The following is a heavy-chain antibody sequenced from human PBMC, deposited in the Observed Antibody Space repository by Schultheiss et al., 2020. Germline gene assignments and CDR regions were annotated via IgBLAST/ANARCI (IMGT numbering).Heavy chain of an antibody. CDR1: GGSISSSSYY. CDR3: ARSMIVVVNWFDP. CDR2: IYYSGST. J-gene: IGHJ5*02. Sequence: SETLSLTYNVSGGSISSSSYYWGWIRQPPGKGLEWIGSIYYSGSTYYNPSLKSRVTISVDTSKNQFSLKLSSVTAADTAVYYCARSMIVVVNWFDPWGQGTLVTVSS. D-gene: IGHD3-22*01. V-gene: IGHV4-39*01.